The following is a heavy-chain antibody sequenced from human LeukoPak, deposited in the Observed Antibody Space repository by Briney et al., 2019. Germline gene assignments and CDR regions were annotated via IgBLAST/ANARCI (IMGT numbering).Heavy chain of an antibody. J-gene: IGHJ3*01. V-gene: IGHV3-64*01. CDR2: MSSHGSST. D-gene: IGHD1-26*01. Sequence: GGSLRLSCAASGFTFSSYAMHWVRQAPGKGLEYVSTMSSHGSSTYYASSVKGRFTISRDNSKNTLYLQMGSLRAEDMAVYYCARAGGRYYVAAASDLWGQGTMVTVSS. CDR1: GFTFSSYA. CDR3: ARAGGRYYVAAASDL.